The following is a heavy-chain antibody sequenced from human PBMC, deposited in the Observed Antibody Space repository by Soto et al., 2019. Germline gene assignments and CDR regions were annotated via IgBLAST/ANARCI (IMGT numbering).Heavy chain of an antibody. CDR2: INPSGGST. V-gene: IGHV1-46*01. CDR3: ASPGKTATDEDRWVSDF. CDR1: GYTFTGYY. Sequence: ASVKVSCKASGYTFTGYYMHWVRQAPGQGLEWMGIINPSGGSTSYAQKFQGRVTMTRDTSTSTVYMELSSLKSEDTAVFFCASPGKTATDEDRWVSDFWAQGSVVTVSS. D-gene: IGHD1-26*01. J-gene: IGHJ3*01.